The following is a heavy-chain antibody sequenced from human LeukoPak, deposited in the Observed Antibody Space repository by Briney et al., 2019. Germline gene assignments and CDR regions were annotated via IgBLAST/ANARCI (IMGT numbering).Heavy chain of an antibody. CDR2: INPSGGST. CDR3: ARAGEVAGTDYYYYGMDV. V-gene: IGHV1-46*01. Sequence: ASVKVSCKASGYTFTSYYMHWVRQAPGQGLEWMGIINPSGGSTSYAQEFQGRVTMTRDTSTSTVYMELSSLRSEDTAVYYCARAGEVAGTDYYYYGMDVWGQGTTVTVSS. D-gene: IGHD6-19*01. J-gene: IGHJ6*02. CDR1: GYTFTSYY.